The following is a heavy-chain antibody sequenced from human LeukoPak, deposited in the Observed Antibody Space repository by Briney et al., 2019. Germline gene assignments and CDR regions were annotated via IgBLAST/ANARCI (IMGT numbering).Heavy chain of an antibody. CDR2: IYSGGST. Sequence: PGGSLRLSCAASGFTVSGNYMSWVRQAPGKGLEWVSVIYSGGSTYYVDSVKGRFTISRDNSKNTLYLQMNSLRAEDTAVYYCAAPGVPDATYYFDHWGQGTLVTVSS. CDR1: GFTVSGNY. D-gene: IGHD2-2*01. CDR3: AAPGVPDATYYFDH. J-gene: IGHJ4*02. V-gene: IGHV3-53*01.